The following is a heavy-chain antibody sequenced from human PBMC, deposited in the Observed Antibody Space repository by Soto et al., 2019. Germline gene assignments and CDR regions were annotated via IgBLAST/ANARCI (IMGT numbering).Heavy chain of an antibody. Sequence: PSETLSLTCTVSGGSISSGGYSWSWIRQHPGKGLEWIGYIYYSGSTYYNPSLKSRATISVDTSKNQFSLKLSSVTAADTAVYYCASGAPTPRYGSGGSGYSIAFDIWGQGTMVTVSS. J-gene: IGHJ3*02. CDR2: IYYSGST. V-gene: IGHV4-31*03. D-gene: IGHD2-15*01. CDR1: GGSISSGGYS. CDR3: ASGAPTPRYGSGGSGYSIAFDI.